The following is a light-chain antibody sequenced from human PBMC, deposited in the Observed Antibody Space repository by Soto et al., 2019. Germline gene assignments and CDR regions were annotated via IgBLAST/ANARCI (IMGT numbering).Light chain of an antibody. Sequence: EIVMTQSPATLSVSPGERPTLSCRVSQSVRSHLAWYSQTPGQAPRLFIYGASTRETGIPARFIGSGAGPAYIRTISSLQSEDVEVYSCPQYYNWTLTFCQGTRLEIK. J-gene: IGKJ5*01. CDR3: PQYYNWTLT. CDR2: GAS. V-gene: IGKV3-15*01. CDR1: QSVRSH.